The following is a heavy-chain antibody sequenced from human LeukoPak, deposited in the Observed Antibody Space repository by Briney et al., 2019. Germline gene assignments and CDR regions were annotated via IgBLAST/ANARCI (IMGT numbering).Heavy chain of an antibody. J-gene: IGHJ4*02. CDR1: GFTFSNYA. Sequence: GGSLRLSCAASGFTFSNYAMNWVRQAPGKGLEWVSGISSKGGSTYYADSVKGRFTISRDNSKNTLYLQMNSLRVEDTAVYYCAKGRQLASFDYWGQGTLVTVSS. CDR2: ISSKGGST. D-gene: IGHD1-1*01. V-gene: IGHV3-23*01. CDR3: AKGRQLASFDY.